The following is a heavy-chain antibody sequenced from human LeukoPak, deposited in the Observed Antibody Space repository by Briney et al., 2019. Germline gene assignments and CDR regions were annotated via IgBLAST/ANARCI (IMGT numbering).Heavy chain of an antibody. Sequence: GGTLKLSCAASGFTFSNYWMHWVRQAPGKGLVWVSRINSDGSSTTYADSVKGRFTISRDNAKNTLYLQVNSLRAEDTAVYYCARDRGYTQDYWGQGTLVTVSS. D-gene: IGHD5-12*01. V-gene: IGHV3-74*01. CDR1: GFTFSNYW. CDR3: ARDRGYTQDY. J-gene: IGHJ4*02. CDR2: INSDGSST.